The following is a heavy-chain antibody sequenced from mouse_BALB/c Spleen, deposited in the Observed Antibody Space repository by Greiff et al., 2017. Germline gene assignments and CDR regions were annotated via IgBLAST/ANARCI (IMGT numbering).Heavy chain of an antibody. J-gene: IGHJ4*01. CDR2: ISSGGST. CDR1: GFTFSSYA. Sequence: EVKLVESGGGLVKPGGSLKLSCAASGFTFSSYAMSWVRQTPEKRLEWVASISSGGSTYYPDSVKGRFTISRDNARNILYLQMSSLRSEDTAMYYCARGRYRTGDYAMDYWGQGTSVTVSS. CDR3: ARGRYRTGDYAMDY. D-gene: IGHD2-14*01. V-gene: IGHV5-6-5*01.